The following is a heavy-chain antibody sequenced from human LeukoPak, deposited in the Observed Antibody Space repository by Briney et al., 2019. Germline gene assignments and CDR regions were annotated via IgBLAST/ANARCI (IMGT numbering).Heavy chain of an antibody. D-gene: IGHD6-6*01. J-gene: IGHJ6*02. CDR2: IYYSGST. CDR3: ARLRGGSSSFNSWLYYYGMDV. CDR1: GGSISSSSYY. Sequence: SSETLSLTCTVSGGSISSSSYYWGWIRQPPGKGLEWIGSIYYSGSTYYNPSLKSRVTISVDTSKNQFSLKLSSVTAADTAVYYCARLRGGSSSFNSWLYYYGMDVWGQGTTVTVSS. V-gene: IGHV4-39*01.